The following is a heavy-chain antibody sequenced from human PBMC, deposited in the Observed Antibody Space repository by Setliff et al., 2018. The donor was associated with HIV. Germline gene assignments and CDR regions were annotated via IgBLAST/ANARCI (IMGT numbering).Heavy chain of an antibody. CDR2: IYYSGST. Sequence: SETLSLTCTVSGGSISSGTYYWSWIRQHPGKGLEWIGYIYYSGSTYYNPSLKSRVTISVDTSKNQFSLKLGSVTAADTAVYFCVRPTYYYRNSGLNWFEPGGQGSPVTVSS. CDR3: VRPTYYYRNSGLNWFEP. CDR1: GGSISSGTYY. V-gene: IGHV4-31*03. J-gene: IGHJ5*01. D-gene: IGHD3-22*01.